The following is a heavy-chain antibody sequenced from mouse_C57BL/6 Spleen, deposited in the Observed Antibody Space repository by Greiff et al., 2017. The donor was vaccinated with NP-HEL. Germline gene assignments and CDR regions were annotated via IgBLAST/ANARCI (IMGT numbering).Heavy chain of an antibody. CDR1: GFTFSSYT. Sequence: EVKLMESGGGLVKPGGSLKLSCAASGFTFSSYTMSWVRQTPEKRLEWVATISGGGGNTYYPDSVKGRFPISRDNAKNTLYLQMSSLRSEDTALYYCARLAYYSNYAYYFDYWGQGTTLTVSS. D-gene: IGHD2-5*01. V-gene: IGHV5-9*01. CDR2: ISGGGGNT. J-gene: IGHJ2*01. CDR3: ARLAYYSNYAYYFDY.